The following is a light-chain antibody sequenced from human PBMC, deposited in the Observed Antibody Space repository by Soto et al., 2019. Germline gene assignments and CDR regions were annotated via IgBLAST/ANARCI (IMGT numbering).Light chain of an antibody. V-gene: IGKV3-15*01. CDR3: QQYNNWYT. Sequence: EIVMTQSPSTLSVSPGERATLACRASQSVSSNLAWYQQKPGQAPRLLIYGASTRTTGIPARCSGSGSATEFTLTISSLPSEDVADYYCQQYNNWYTFGQGTKVEIK. J-gene: IGKJ2*01. CDR1: QSVSSN. CDR2: GAS.